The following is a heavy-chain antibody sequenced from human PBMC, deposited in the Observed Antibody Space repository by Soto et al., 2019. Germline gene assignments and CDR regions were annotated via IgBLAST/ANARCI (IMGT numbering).Heavy chain of an antibody. D-gene: IGHD2-8*01. Sequence: PSETLSLTCAVSGGSISTENWWSWVRQPPGKGLEWIGEIYHGGGARYNPSLRRRVTISVDESKNQFSLNLSSVTAADTAVYYCARLIMSANSFDIWGQGTMVTVSS. V-gene: IGHV4-4*02. CDR2: IYHGGGA. CDR1: GGSISTENW. J-gene: IGHJ3*02. CDR3: ARLIMSANSFDI.